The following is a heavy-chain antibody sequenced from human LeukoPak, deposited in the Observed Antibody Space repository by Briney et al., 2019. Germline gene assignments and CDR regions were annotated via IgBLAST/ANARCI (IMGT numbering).Heavy chain of an antibody. Sequence: PSETLSLTCTVSGYSISSAYHWGWIRQPPGKGLDWIGYIYYTGSTNYNPSLKSRVTISVDTSKNQFSLKLSSVTAADTAVYYCARGVNTIFGLLIMGYYYMDVWGKGTTVTVSS. J-gene: IGHJ6*03. CDR2: IYYTGST. CDR3: ARGVNTIFGLLIMGYYYMDV. D-gene: IGHD3-3*01. V-gene: IGHV4-61*01. CDR1: GYSISSAYH.